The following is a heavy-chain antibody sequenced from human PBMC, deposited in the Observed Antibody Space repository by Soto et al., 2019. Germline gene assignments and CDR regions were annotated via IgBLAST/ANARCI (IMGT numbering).Heavy chain of an antibody. CDR3: ARDRDSSDTGGMDV. Sequence: SETLSLTCAVSGGSISSSKWWSWVRQPPGKGLEWIGQIYHGGSSDYNPSLKSRVTISVDKSKNQFSLKLSSVTAADTAVYYCARDRDSSDTGGMDVWGQGNTVTVCS. CDR1: GGSISSSKW. V-gene: IGHV4-4*02. CDR2: IYHGGSS. J-gene: IGHJ6*02. D-gene: IGHD3-22*01.